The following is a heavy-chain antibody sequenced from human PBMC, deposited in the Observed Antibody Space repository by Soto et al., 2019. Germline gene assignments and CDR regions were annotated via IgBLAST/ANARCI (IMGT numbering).Heavy chain of an antibody. CDR2: IYSGDSDT. Sequence: GESLKISCKGSGYIFTNYWIGWVRQMPGKGREWMGIIYSGDSDTRYSPSFQGQITISVDKSINTAYLQWSSLKASDTATYYCARHGSVGARQNWFDPWGQGTLVTVSS. CDR1: GYIFTNYW. D-gene: IGHD6-6*01. CDR3: ARHGSVGARQNWFDP. V-gene: IGHV5-51*01. J-gene: IGHJ5*02.